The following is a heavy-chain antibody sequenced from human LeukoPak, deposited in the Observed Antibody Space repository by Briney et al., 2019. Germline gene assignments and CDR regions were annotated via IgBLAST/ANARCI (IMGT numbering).Heavy chain of an antibody. CDR1: GFTFSSYA. Sequence: PGGSLRLSCAASGFTFSSYAMSWVRQAPGKGLEWVATMNQDESQKYYVDSVKGRFTISRDNAKNALFLQMNSLRGEDTAIYYCASFEYKHSFGGQGTLVTVSS. CDR3: ASFEYKHSF. J-gene: IGHJ4*02. V-gene: IGHV3-7*01. CDR2: MNQDESQK. D-gene: IGHD2/OR15-2a*01.